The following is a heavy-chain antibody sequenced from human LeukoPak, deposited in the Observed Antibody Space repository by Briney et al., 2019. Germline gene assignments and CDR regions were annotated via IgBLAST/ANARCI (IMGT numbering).Heavy chain of an antibody. CDR1: GYTFTSYA. D-gene: IGHD5-12*01. CDR3: ARDQGYDPNWFDP. Sequence: ASVKVSCKASGYTFTSYAMHWVRQAPGQRLEWMGWINAGNGNTKYSQKFQGRVTITRDTSASTAYMELSGLRSEDTAVYYCARDQGYDPNWFDPWGQGTLVTVSS. J-gene: IGHJ5*02. CDR2: INAGNGNT. V-gene: IGHV1-3*01.